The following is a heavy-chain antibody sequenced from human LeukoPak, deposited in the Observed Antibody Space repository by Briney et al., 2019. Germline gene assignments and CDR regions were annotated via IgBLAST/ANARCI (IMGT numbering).Heavy chain of an antibody. V-gene: IGHV3-7*03. CDR1: GFTFSSYS. J-gene: IGHJ4*02. CDR2: IKQDGSQK. Sequence: GGSLRLSCAASGFTFSSYSMNWVRQAPGKGLEWVANIKQDGSQKYFGDSVKGRFTISRDNPKNTLYLQMNSLRAEDTAVYFCAKRGVVIRVILVGFHKQAYYFDSWGQGALVTVSS. D-gene: IGHD3-22*01. CDR3: AKRGVVIRVILVGFHKQAYYFDS.